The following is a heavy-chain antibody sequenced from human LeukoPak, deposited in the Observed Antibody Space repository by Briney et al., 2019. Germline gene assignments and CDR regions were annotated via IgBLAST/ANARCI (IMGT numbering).Heavy chain of an antibody. D-gene: IGHD5-18*01. J-gene: IGHJ5*02. V-gene: IGHV3-43*02. Sequence: PGGSLRLSCAASGFTFDDYAMHWVRQAPGKGLEWVSLFSGDGGSTYYADSVKGRFTISRDNSKNSLYLQMNSLRTEDTALYYCAKDVGYSYGPGHYNWFDPWGQGTLVTVSS. CDR2: FSGDGGST. CDR3: AKDVGYSYGPGHYNWFDP. CDR1: GFTFDDYA.